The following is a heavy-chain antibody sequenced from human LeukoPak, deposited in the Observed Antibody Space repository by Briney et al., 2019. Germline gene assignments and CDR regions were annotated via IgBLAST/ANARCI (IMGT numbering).Heavy chain of an antibody. CDR1: GFSFSSYT. D-gene: IGHD4-17*01. CDR3: AKDVDYGDYVVC. V-gene: IGHV3-23*01. J-gene: IGHJ4*02. Sequence: GGSLRLSCSASGFSFSSYTITWVRQAPAKGPEWVSIISGGGDTTFYTDSVKGRFTISRDNSKNTLYWQVNRLSAEDKAVYYCAKDVDYGDYVVCWGQGTLVTVSS. CDR2: ISGGGDTT.